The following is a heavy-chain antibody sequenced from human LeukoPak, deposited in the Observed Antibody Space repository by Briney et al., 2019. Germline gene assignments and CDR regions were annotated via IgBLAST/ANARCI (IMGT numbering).Heavy chain of an antibody. CDR2: VSRSGDDT. Sequence: GGSLRLSCAASGFSFRSYAMSWVRQAPGEGLEWVSAVSRSGDDTYYADSVRGRFTVSRDNSRNTLYLHMSSLRAEDTAVYYCAKEEGTNCGGDCYHYMDVWGKGTTVTVSS. V-gene: IGHV3-23*01. D-gene: IGHD2-21*01. CDR3: AKEEGTNCGGDCYHYMDV. CDR1: GFSFRSYA. J-gene: IGHJ6*03.